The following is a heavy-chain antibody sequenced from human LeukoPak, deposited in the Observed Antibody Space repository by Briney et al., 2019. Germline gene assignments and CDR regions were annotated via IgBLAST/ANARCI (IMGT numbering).Heavy chain of an antibody. CDR1: GFTFDDYA. J-gene: IGHJ5*02. V-gene: IGHV3-9*01. CDR2: ITWNSGRI. D-gene: IGHD4-17*01. CDR3: AKGVTTTRGWFDP. Sequence: GGSLRLSCAASGFTFDDYAMHWVRRVPGKGLEWVSGITWNSGRIAYADSVKGRFTISRDNAKNSLYLQMNSLRAEDTALYYCAKGVTTTRGWFDPRGQGTLVTVSS.